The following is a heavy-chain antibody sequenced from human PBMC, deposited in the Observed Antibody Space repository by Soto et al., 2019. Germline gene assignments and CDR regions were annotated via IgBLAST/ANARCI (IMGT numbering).Heavy chain of an antibody. CDR2: ISSNGGST. Sequence: EVQLVESGGGLVQPGGSLRLSCAASGFTFSSYAMHWVRQAPGKGLEYVSAISSNGGSTYYANSVKGRFTISRDNSKNSLYVQMGSLREEDIAVYYCARAVFDTYGMDVWGQGTTVTVSS. J-gene: IGHJ6*02. CDR3: ARAVFDTYGMDV. CDR1: GFTFSSYA. V-gene: IGHV3-64*01. D-gene: IGHD3-16*01.